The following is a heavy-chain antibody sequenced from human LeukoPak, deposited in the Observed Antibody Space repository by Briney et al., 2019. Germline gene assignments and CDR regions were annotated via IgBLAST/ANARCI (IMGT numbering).Heavy chain of an antibody. CDR1: GFTFSSYN. Sequence: KPGGSLRLSCAASGFTFSSYNMNWVRQAPGKGLEWVSSISSSSSYIYYADSVKGRFTISRDNAKNSLYLQMNSLRAEDTAVYYCAPSPSAGSEAYWGQGTLVTVSS. CDR3: APSPSAGSEAY. J-gene: IGHJ4*02. CDR2: ISSSSSYI. V-gene: IGHV3-21*01. D-gene: IGHD2-15*01.